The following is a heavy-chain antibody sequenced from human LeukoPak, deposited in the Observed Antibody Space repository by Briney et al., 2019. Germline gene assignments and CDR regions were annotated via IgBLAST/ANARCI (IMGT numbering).Heavy chain of an antibody. J-gene: IGHJ4*02. D-gene: IGHD3-9*01. V-gene: IGHV3-48*02. CDR3: ARDRDWAFDY. CDR2: IRSSGGAI. Sequence: GGSLRLSCAASGFTFRLYSMNWVRQAPGKGLEWVSYIRSSGGAIAYADSVKGRFTISRDDAKNSLYLQMNSLRDEDTAVYYCARDRDWAFDYWGQGTLITVSS. CDR1: GFTFRLYS.